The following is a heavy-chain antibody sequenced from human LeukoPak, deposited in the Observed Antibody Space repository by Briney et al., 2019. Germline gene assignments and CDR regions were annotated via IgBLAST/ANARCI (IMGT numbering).Heavy chain of an antibody. V-gene: IGHV1-69*05. CDR1: GGTSSSYA. CDR3: ARAENPNYSSYYMDV. D-gene: IGHD1-14*01. Sequence: SVKVSCKACGGTSSSYAISCVRQAPGQGLEWMGRIITIFVTENDAQKLQGRVTINTDECTSTAYMELSRQRSEHTAVYYCARAENPNYSSYYMDVWGKGTTVTVSS. CDR2: IITIFVTE. J-gene: IGHJ6*03.